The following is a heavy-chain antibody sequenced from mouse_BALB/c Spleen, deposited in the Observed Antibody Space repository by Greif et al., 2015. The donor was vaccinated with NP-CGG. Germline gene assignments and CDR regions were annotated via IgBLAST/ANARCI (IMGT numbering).Heavy chain of an antibody. V-gene: IGHV1-26*01. Sequence: VQLQQSGPDVVKPGASVKISCKASGYSFTGYYMHWVKQSHGKSLEWIGRVNPNNGGTNYNQKFKGKAILTVDKSSSTAYMELRSLTSEDSAVYYCARTYEYDGPYFDYWGQGTTLTVSS. CDR1: GYSFTGYY. CDR2: VNPNNGGT. D-gene: IGHD2-4*01. J-gene: IGHJ2*01. CDR3: ARTYEYDGPYFDY.